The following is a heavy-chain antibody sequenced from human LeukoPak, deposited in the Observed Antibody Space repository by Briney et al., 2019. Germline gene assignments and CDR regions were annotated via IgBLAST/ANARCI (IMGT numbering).Heavy chain of an antibody. CDR3: AGVELNGGYSHVY. Sequence: ASVKVSCKASGYTFTGYYMHWVRQAPGQGLEWMGRINPNSGGTNYAQKFQGRVTMTRDTSISTAYMELSRLRSDDTAVYYCAGVELNGGYSHVYWGQGTLVTVSS. CDR2: INPNSGGT. D-gene: IGHD5-12*01. CDR1: GYTFTGYY. J-gene: IGHJ4*02. V-gene: IGHV1-2*06.